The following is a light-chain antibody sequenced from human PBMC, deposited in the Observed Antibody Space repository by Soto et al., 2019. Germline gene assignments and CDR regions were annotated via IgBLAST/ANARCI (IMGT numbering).Light chain of an antibody. CDR1: TSDVGLYNY. CDR3: SSYTSSDTLV. CDR2: EVS. Sequence: QSVLTQPASVSGSPGQSITISCTGTTSDVGLYNYVSWYQQHPGKAPKLMISEVSNWPSGVSNRFSGSKSGNTASLTISGLQAEDEADYYCSSYTSSDTLVFGAGTKLTVL. J-gene: IGLJ2*01. V-gene: IGLV2-14*01.